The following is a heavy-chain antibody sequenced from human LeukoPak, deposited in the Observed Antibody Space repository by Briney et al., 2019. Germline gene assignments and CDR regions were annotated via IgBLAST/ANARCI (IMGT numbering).Heavy chain of an antibody. V-gene: IGHV3-48*03. D-gene: IGHD6-19*01. CDR1: GFPFSSYE. J-gene: IGHJ4*02. CDR3: AINGFSSGWYEPYYFDI. Sequence: GGSLRLSCAPSGFPFSSYEMNWVRQAPGAGLEWVSYVSSSGNAIYYADSVKDRFTISRDNAKNSLYLQMNSLGAEDTAVDYCAINGFSSGWYEPYYFDIWGQGTLVTVSS. CDR2: VSSSGNAI.